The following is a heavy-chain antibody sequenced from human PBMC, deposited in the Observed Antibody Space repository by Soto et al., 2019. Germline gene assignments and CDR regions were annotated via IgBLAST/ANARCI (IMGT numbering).Heavy chain of an antibody. D-gene: IGHD6-6*01. CDR2: ISAYNGNT. Sequence: ASVKVSCKASGGTFSSYAISWVRQAPGQGLEWMGWISAYNGNTNYAQKLQGRVTMTTDTSTSTAYMELRSLRSDDTAVYYCARGKSSASSSSSDIWGQGTMVTVSS. CDR1: GGTFSSYA. J-gene: IGHJ3*02. CDR3: ARGKSSASSSSSDI. V-gene: IGHV1-18*01.